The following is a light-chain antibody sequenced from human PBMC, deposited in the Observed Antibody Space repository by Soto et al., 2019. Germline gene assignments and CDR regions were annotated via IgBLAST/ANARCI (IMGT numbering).Light chain of an antibody. CDR1: QSISSY. CDR2: AAS. J-gene: IGKJ5*01. CDR3: QQSYSTPQIT. V-gene: IGKV1-39*01. Sequence: DIQMTPSPSSLSASVGDRVTITCRASQSISSYLNWYQQKPGKAPKLLIYAASSLQSGVPSRFSGSGSGTDFTLTISSLQPEDFATYYCQQSYSTPQITVGQGTRL.